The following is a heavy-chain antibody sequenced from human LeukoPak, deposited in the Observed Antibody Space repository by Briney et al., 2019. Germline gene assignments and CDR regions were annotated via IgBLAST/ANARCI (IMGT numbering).Heavy chain of an antibody. CDR3: ARGDGALD. V-gene: IGHV4-38-2*02. D-gene: IGHD1-26*01. CDR1: GYSISSGYF. Sequence: SETLSLTCTVSGYSISSGYFWGWIRQPPGKGLEWIGSIYHTGSTYYNPSLKSRVTMSVDTSKNQFSLKLSSVTAADTAVYYCARGDGALDWGQGTLVTVSS. J-gene: IGHJ4*02. CDR2: IYHTGST.